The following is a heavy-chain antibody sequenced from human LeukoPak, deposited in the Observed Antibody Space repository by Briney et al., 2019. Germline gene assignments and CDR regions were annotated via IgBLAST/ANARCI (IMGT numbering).Heavy chain of an antibody. Sequence: SETLSLTCTVSGGSITRYYWSWTRQPPGKGLEWIGYIYHSGSTNYNPSLKSRVTISVDTSKNQFSLRLSSVTAADTAVYYCARILSYGDYYYYYMDVWGKGTTVTVSS. J-gene: IGHJ6*03. D-gene: IGHD4-17*01. CDR3: ARILSYGDYYYYYMDV. CDR1: GGSITRYY. CDR2: IYHSGST. V-gene: IGHV4-59*01.